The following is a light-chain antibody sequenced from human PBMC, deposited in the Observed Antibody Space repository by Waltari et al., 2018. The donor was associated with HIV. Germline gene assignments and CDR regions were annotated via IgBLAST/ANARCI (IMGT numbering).Light chain of an antibody. V-gene: IGKV3-15*01. CDR3: QQYNTWPQT. Sequence: DIEMTQSPATLSVSTGERVTISCRANQRVTTNLAWYQQKPGQAPRLLIYGTSTRATGCPGRFSGSGSGTEFTLTISSLQSEDFAVYYCQQYNTWPQTFGQGTRVEI. CDR1: QRVTTN. J-gene: IGKJ1*01. CDR2: GTS.